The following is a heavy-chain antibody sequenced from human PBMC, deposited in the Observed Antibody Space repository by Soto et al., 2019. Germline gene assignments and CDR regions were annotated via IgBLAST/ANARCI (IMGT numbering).Heavy chain of an antibody. V-gene: IGHV3-23*01. J-gene: IGHJ4*02. CDR2: ISGSGGST. CDR1: GVTVSSNY. D-gene: IGHD1-26*01. Sequence: GGSLRLSCAASGVTVSSNYMSWVRQAPGKGLEWVSAISGSGGSTYYADSVKGRFTISRDNSKNTLYLQMNSLRAEDTAVYYCARRGSGSYYDYWGQGTLVTVSS. CDR3: ARRGSGSYYDY.